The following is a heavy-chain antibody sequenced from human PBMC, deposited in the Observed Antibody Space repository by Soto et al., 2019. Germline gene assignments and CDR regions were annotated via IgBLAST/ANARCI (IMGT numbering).Heavy chain of an antibody. CDR1: GFTFSSYG. V-gene: IGHV3-33*01. CDR3: ARDIVVMWFGVTYGMDV. Sequence: QVQLVESGGGVVQPGRSLRLSCGASGFTFSSYGMHWVRQAPGKGLEWMAVIWYDGSNKYYADSVKGRFTISRDNSKNTLYLQMNSLRAEDTAVYYCARDIVVMWFGVTYGMDVWGQGTTVTVSS. D-gene: IGHD3-10*01. CDR2: IWYDGSNK. J-gene: IGHJ6*02.